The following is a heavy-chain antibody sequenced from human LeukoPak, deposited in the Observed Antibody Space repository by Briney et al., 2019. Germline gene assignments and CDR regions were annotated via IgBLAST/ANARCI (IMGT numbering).Heavy chain of an antibody. CDR2: IYTSGST. Sequence: ASETLSLTCTVSGGSISSGSYYWSWIRQPAGKGLEWIGRIYTSGSTNYNPSLKSRVTISVDTSKNQFSLKLSSVTAADTAVYYCARYDYVWGSGWFHPWGQGTLVTVSS. J-gene: IGHJ5*02. D-gene: IGHD3-16*01. V-gene: IGHV4-61*02. CDR3: ARYDYVWGSGWFHP. CDR1: GGSISSGSYY.